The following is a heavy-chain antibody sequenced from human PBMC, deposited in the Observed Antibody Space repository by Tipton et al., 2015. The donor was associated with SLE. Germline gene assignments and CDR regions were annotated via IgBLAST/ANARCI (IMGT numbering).Heavy chain of an antibody. D-gene: IGHD1-26*01. CDR1: GFTFSSYE. Sequence: SLRLSCAASGFTFSSYEMNWVRQAPGKGLEWVAVISYDGSNKYYADSVKGRFTISRDNSKNTLYLQMNSLRAEDTAVYYCAGSLARSGMDVWGQGSTVTVP. V-gene: IGHV3-30*04. CDR3: AGSLARSGMDV. J-gene: IGHJ6*02. CDR2: ISYDGSNK.